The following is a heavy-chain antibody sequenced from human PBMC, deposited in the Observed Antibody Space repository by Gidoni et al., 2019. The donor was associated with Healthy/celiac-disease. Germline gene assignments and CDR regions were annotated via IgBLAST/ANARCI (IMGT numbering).Heavy chain of an antibody. CDR2: IYYPGST. V-gene: IGHV4-39*01. CDR1: GGSISSSSYY. J-gene: IGHJ5*02. D-gene: IGHD3-16*01. CDR3: ARQGGVVGPNWFDT. Sequence: QLQLQESGPGLVKPSETLSLTCTVSGGSISSSSYYWGFIRQPPGQGLEWIGTIYYPGSTYYNPSLKSRVTMSLDTSKNQFSLSLSSVTDADTAVYYCARQGGVVGPNWFDTWGQGTLVTVSS.